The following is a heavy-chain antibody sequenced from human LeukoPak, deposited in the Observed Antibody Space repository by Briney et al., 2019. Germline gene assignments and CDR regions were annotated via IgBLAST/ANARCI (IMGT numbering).Heavy chain of an antibody. V-gene: IGHV4-59*01. D-gene: IGHD3-10*01. Sequence: SETLSLTCTVSGGSISSYYWIWIRQPPRKGLEWIGYIYYSGSTNYNPSLKSRVTISLDTSKNQFSLKLSSVTAADTAVYYCARYGSGSSIDYWGQGTLVTISS. CDR2: IYYSGST. CDR1: GGSISSYY. CDR3: ARYGSGSSIDY. J-gene: IGHJ4*02.